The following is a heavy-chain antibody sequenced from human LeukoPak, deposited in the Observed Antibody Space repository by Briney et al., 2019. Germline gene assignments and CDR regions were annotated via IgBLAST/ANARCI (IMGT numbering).Heavy chain of an antibody. V-gene: IGHV1-2*02. Sequence: ASVKVSCKAFGYSFTDYYVHWVRQAPGQGPEWMGWINPNTGGAKYAQKFQGRVTMTRDTSISTAYMEVKRLGSDDTAVYYCARDLEFYNILTGYYIPSFDYWGQGTQVTVSS. CDR2: INPNTGGA. CDR3: ARDLEFYNILTGYYIPSFDY. J-gene: IGHJ4*02. CDR1: GYSFTDYY. D-gene: IGHD3-9*01.